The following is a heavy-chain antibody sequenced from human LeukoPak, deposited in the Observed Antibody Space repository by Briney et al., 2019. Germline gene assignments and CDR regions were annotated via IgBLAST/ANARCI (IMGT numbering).Heavy chain of an antibody. V-gene: IGHV4-59*01. CDR1: GGSISSYY. CDR3: ARGGRYCSGGSCSYYNYYMDV. Sequence: SETLSLTCTVSGGSISSYYWSWIRQPPGKGLEWIGYIYYSGSTNYNPSLKSRVTISVDTSKTQFSLKLSSVTVADTAVYYCARGGRYCSGGSCSYYNYYMDVWGKGTTVTVSS. J-gene: IGHJ6*03. D-gene: IGHD2-15*01. CDR2: IYYSGST.